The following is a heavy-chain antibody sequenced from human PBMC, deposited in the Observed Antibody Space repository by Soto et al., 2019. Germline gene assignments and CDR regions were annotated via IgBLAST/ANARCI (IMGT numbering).Heavy chain of an antibody. Sequence: PSETLSLTCTVSGGSISSYYWSWIRQPPGKGLEWIGYIYYSGSTNYNPSLKSRVTISVDTSKNQFSLKLSSVTAADTAVYYCARLGVNYDILTGYPYYYYGMGVWGQGTTDTVSS. D-gene: IGHD3-9*01. V-gene: IGHV4-59*01. CDR3: ARLGVNYDILTGYPYYYYGMGV. CDR1: GGSISSYY. CDR2: IYYSGST. J-gene: IGHJ6*02.